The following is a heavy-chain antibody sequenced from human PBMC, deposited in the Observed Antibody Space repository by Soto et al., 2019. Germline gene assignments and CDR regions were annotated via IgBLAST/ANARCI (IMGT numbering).Heavy chain of an antibody. CDR1: GGTLSSYV. Sequence: QVQLVQSGAEVKKPGSSVKVSCKASGGTLSSYVISWVRQAPGQGLEWMGGIIPIYGTANYAEKFQGRVTITADESTSTAYMELSRRRSEDTAIYYCARDFEGCSAGIYRDKWFDPWGQGTLVSVSS. CDR3: ARDFEGCSAGIYRDKWFDP. D-gene: IGHD2-15*01. V-gene: IGHV1-69*01. J-gene: IGHJ5*02. CDR2: IIPIYGTA.